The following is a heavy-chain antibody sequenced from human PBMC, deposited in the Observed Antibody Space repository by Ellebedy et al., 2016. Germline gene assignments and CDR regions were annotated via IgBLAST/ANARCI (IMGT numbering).Heavy chain of an antibody. J-gene: IGHJ6*02. CDR3: AREWGSGYDHYYYGMDV. V-gene: IGHV1-2*02. CDR2: INPNSGGT. CDR1: GYTFTSYY. Sequence: ASVKVSCXASGYTFTSYYMHWVRQAPGQGLEWMGWINPNSGGTNYAQKFQGRVTMTRDTSISTAYMELSRLRSDDTAVYYCAREWGSGYDHYYYGMDVWGQGTTVTVSS. D-gene: IGHD5-12*01.